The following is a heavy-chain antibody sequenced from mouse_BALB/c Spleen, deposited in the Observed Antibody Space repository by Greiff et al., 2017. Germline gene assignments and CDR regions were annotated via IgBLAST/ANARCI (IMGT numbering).Heavy chain of an antibody. CDR3: ARRGAMDY. Sequence: VKLQQPGAELVKPGTSVKLSCKASGYNFTSYWINWVKLRPGQGLEWIGDIYPGSGSTNYNEKFKSKATLTVDTSSSTAYMQLSSLASEDSALYYCARRGAMDYWGQGTSVTVSS. V-gene: IGHV1-55*01. CDR2: IYPGSGST. CDR1: GYNFTSYW. J-gene: IGHJ4*01.